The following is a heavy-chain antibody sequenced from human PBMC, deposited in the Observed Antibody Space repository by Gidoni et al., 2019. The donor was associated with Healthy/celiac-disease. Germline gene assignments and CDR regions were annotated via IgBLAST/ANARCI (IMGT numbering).Heavy chain of an antibody. CDR1: RFPFSTYS. CDR2: ISSSSSYI. J-gene: IGHJ4*02. CDR3: ARLTPRQQLVQLGFDY. V-gene: IGHV3-21*01. Sequence: EVQLVESGGGLVKPGGSLTLSRAAPRFPFSTYSMNWVRQAPGKGLEWVSSISSSSSYIYYADSVKGRFTISRDNAKNSLYLQMNSLRAEDTAVYYCARLTPRQQLVQLGFDYWGQGTLVTVSS. D-gene: IGHD6-6*01.